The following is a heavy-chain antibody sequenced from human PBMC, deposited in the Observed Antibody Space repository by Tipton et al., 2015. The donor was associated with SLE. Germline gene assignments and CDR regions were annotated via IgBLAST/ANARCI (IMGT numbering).Heavy chain of an antibody. Sequence: GLVKPSETLSLTCSVSGDSISNYYWSWIRQPAGRGLEWIGRTYASGTTNYNPSLKSRVTMSVDTSKNQFSLKLSSVAAADSAVYYCAREYSDYDWHYWGQGTLVTVSS. J-gene: IGHJ4*02. CDR3: AREYSDYDWHY. CDR2: TYASGTT. D-gene: IGHD5-12*01. V-gene: IGHV4-4*07. CDR1: GDSISNYY.